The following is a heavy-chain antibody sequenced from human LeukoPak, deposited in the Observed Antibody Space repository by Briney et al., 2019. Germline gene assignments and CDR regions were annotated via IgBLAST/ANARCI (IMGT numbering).Heavy chain of an antibody. CDR3: APRSSRSGWHEGFDP. CDR2: INHSGST. CDR1: GGSFSGYY. J-gene: IGHJ5*02. V-gene: IGHV4-34*01. Sequence: PSEALSLTCAVYGGSFSGYYWSWIRQPPGKGLGWSGKINHSGSTNYNPPLKSRVPISLATSKNQFSLKLSSLTAADTAVYYWAPRSSRSGWHEGFDPWGQGTLVTVSS. D-gene: IGHD6-19*01.